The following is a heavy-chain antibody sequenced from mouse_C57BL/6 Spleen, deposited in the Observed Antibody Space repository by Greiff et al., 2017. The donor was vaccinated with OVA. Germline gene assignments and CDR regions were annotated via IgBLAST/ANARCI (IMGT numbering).Heavy chain of an antibody. D-gene: IGHD1-1*01. CDR1: GYAFSSYW. CDR2: IYPGDGDT. V-gene: IGHV1-80*01. Sequence: VKLVESGAELVKPGASVKISCKASGYAFSSYWMNWVKQRPGKGLEWIGQIYPGDGDTNYNGKFKGKATLTADKSSSTAYMQLSSLTSEDSAVYFCSITTVVAPDFDVWGTGTTVTVSS. J-gene: IGHJ1*03. CDR3: SITTVVAPDFDV.